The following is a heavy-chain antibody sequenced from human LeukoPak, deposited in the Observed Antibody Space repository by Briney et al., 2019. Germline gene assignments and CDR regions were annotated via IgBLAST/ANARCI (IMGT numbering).Heavy chain of an antibody. CDR3: AKRRTDGYESSDI. CDR1: GFTFNSYA. V-gene: IGHV3-23*01. D-gene: IGHD3-22*01. Sequence: GGSLRLSCVDSGFTFNSYAINWVRQAPGKGLERVSVISATGGSTFYTDSVKGRFTISRDNSRNTLFLQMNSVRAEDTAVYYCAKRRTDGYESSDIWGQGTMVTVSS. J-gene: IGHJ3*02. CDR2: ISATGGST.